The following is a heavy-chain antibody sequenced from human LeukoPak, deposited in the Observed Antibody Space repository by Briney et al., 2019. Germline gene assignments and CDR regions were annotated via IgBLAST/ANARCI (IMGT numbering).Heavy chain of an antibody. CDR1: GFTVSSNY. V-gene: IGHV3-66*02. CDR3: ARDRVTGTLDFDS. D-gene: IGHD1-7*01. CDR2: TYGGGST. Sequence: PGGSLRLSCAASGFTVSSNYMSWVRQAPGKGLEWVSVTYGGGSTYYADSVKSRLSISRDNSKNTLYLQMSSLRTEDTAVYYCARDRVTGTLDFDSWGQGTLVTVSS. J-gene: IGHJ4*02.